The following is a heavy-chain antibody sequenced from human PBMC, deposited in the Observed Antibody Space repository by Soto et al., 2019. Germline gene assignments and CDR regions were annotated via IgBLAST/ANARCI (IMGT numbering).Heavy chain of an antibody. J-gene: IGHJ5*02. V-gene: IGHV5-51*01. CDR2: IYPSDSQT. CDR3: ARHGFYGDYSSNYFDP. Sequence: GESLKISCKGSGYSFSNWWIAWVRQMPGKGLEYMGIIYPSDSQTRYSPSFQGQVTISADKSISTAYLQWSSLKASDTAIYYCARHGFYGDYSSNYFDPWGQGTLVTVSS. CDR1: GYSFSNWW. D-gene: IGHD4-17*01.